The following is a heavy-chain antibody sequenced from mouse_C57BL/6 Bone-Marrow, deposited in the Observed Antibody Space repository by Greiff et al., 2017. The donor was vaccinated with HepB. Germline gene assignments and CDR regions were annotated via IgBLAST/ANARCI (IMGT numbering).Heavy chain of an antibody. CDR2: IHPNSGST. Sequence: QVHVKQSGAELVKPGASVKLSCNASGYTFTSYWMHWVKQRPGQGLEWIGMIHPNSGSTNYNEKFKSKATLTVDKSSSTAYMQLSSLTSEDSAVYYCARFPSSITTVDYWGQGTTLTVSS. CDR3: ARFPSSITTVDY. CDR1: GYTFTSYW. D-gene: IGHD1-1*01. V-gene: IGHV1-64*01. J-gene: IGHJ2*01.